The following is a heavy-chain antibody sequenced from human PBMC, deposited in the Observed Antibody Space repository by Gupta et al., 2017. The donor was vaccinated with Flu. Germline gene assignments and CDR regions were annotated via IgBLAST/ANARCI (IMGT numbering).Heavy chain of an antibody. CDR3: ASYKFVTYYYGSGNFDY. V-gene: IGHV4-39*02. J-gene: IGHJ4*02. D-gene: IGHD3-10*01. Sequence: QLHLQESGPGLVKPSETLSLICSVSGASVGSNNYYWDWIRQPPGKGLEWIGSVYYTGSANYNPSLKSRVTMSVDTSKNHFSLKVTSVTAADTAIYYCASYKFVTYYYGSGNFDYWGQGARVT. CDR2: VYYTGSA. CDR1: GASVGSNNYY.